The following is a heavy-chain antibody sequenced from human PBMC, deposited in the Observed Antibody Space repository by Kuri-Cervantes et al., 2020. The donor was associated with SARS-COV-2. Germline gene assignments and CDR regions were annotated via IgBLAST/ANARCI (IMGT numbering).Heavy chain of an antibody. CDR1: GFTFGDYA. CDR2: IKQDGSEK. Sequence: GESLKISCTASGFTFGDYAMSWVRQAPGKGLEWVANIKQDGSEKYYVDSVKGRFTISRDDAKNSLYLQMNSLRAEDTAVYYCARPNKFPVDTAMGIYFDYWGQGTLVTVSS. J-gene: IGHJ4*02. D-gene: IGHD5-18*01. CDR3: ARPNKFPVDTAMGIYFDY. V-gene: IGHV3-7*01.